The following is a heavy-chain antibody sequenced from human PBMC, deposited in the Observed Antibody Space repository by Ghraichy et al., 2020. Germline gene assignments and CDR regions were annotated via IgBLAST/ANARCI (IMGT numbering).Heavy chain of an antibody. CDR1: GFTFSSCW. V-gene: IGHV3-7*03. J-gene: IGHJ6*03. D-gene: IGHD3-3*01. Sequence: GGSLRLSCAASGFTFSSCWMSWVRQAPGKGLEWVANIKQDGSEKYYVDSVKGRFTISRDNAKNSLYLQMNSLRAEDMAVYYCAREPAYYDFWSGYTTGYMDVWGKGTTVTVSS. CDR2: IKQDGSEK. CDR3: AREPAYYDFWSGYTTGYMDV.